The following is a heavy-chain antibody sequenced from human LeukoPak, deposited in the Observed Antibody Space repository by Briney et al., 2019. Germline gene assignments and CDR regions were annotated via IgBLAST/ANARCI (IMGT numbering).Heavy chain of an antibody. J-gene: IGHJ4*02. V-gene: IGHV1-24*01. D-gene: IGHD4-17*01. Sequence: GASVKVSCKVSGYTLTELSMHWVRQAPGKGLDWMGGFYPEDGETIYAQKFQGRVTMTEDTSTDTAYMELSSLRSEDTAVYYCATGVYGDYQNFDYWGQGTLVTVSS. CDR2: FYPEDGET. CDR1: GYTLTELS. CDR3: ATGVYGDYQNFDY.